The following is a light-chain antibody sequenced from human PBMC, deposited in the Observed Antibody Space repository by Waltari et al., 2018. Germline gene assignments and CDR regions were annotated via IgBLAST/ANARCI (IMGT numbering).Light chain of an antibody. CDR2: EVS. CDR3: CSYAGSRDFWV. J-gene: IGLJ3*02. CDR1: SRDVGGYYL. V-gene: IGLV2-23*02. Sequence: QTDLTQPASVSGSPGQSITIYCTGTSRDVGGYYLVSWYQQHPGKAPKLIIYEVSERPSGLSNRFSGSKSGNTASLTISGLQAEDEAAYYCCSYAGSRDFWVFGGGTKLTVL.